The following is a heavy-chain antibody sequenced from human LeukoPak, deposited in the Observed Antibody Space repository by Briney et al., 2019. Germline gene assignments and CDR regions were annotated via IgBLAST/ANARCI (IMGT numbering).Heavy chain of an antibody. J-gene: IGHJ4*02. CDR1: GYTFTSYG. CDR3: ATSTIVVVVAAYFDY. Sequence: ASVKVSCKASGYTFTSYGISWVRQAPGQGLEWMGWISAYNGNTNYAQKFQGRVTITADESTSTAYMELSSLRSEDTAVYYCATSTIVVVVAAYFDYWGQGTLVTVSS. D-gene: IGHD2-15*01. V-gene: IGHV1-18*01. CDR2: ISAYNGNT.